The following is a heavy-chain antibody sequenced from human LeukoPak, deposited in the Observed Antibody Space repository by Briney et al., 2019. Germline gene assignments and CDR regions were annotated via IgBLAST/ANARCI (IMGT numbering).Heavy chain of an antibody. CDR1: GFTLSRNA. CDR3: AQDIFSWAHDY. Sequence: PGGSLRLSCVASGFTLSRNAMSWVRQAPGKGLEWVASLAGSDDTTWYADHVRGRFTISRDKSKSTLYLQMNSLRVEDAAIYYCAQDIFSWAHDYWGQGLLVTVS. J-gene: IGHJ4*02. CDR2: LAGSDDTT. D-gene: IGHD3-3*02. V-gene: IGHV3-23*01.